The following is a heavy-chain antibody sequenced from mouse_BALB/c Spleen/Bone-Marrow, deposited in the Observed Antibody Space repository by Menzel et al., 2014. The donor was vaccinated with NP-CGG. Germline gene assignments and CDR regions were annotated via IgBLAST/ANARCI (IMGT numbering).Heavy chain of an antibody. CDR2: IDPYNGGT. D-gene: IGHD2-10*02. CDR3: AREEYGNGFAY. J-gene: IGHJ3*01. Sequence: VQLQQSGPELVKPGASVKVSCKASGYAFTSYNMYWVKQSHGKSLEWIGHIDPYNGGTSYNQNFKGKATLTVDKSASTAYMHLNSLTSEDTAVYYCAREEYGNGFAYWGQGTLVTVSA. V-gene: IGHV1S135*01. CDR1: GYAFTSYN.